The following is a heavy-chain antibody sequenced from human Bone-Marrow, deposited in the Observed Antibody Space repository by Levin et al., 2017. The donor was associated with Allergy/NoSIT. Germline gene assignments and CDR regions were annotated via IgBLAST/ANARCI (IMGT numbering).Heavy chain of an antibody. D-gene: IGHD5-24*01. V-gene: IGHV3-48*02. CDR3: ARDLGDGYNYPYFDY. CDR1: GFTFSAHG. CDR2: ISSGITTI. J-gene: IGHJ4*02. Sequence: GESLKISCAASGFTFSAHGMNWVRQAPGKGPEWVSYISSGITTIFYADSVKGRFTISRDNAKNSLYLQMNSLRDEDTAVYYCARDLGDGYNYPYFDYWGQGTLVTVSS.